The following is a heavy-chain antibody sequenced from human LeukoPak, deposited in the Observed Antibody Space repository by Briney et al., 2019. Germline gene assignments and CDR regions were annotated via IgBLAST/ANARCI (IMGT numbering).Heavy chain of an antibody. CDR2: ISSSSSYI. V-gene: IGHV3-21*01. D-gene: IGHD3-22*01. CDR1: GFTFSSYS. Sequence: GGSLRLSCAASGFTFSSYSMNWVRQAPGKGLEWVSSISSSSSYIYYADSVKGRFTISRDNAKNSLYLQMNSLRAEDTAVYYCAREGVDYYDSERYFDYWGQGTLVTVSS. CDR3: AREGVDYYDSERYFDY. J-gene: IGHJ4*02.